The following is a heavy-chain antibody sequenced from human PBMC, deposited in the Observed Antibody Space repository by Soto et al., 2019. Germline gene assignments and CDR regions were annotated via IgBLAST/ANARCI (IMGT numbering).Heavy chain of an antibody. D-gene: IGHD3-9*01. V-gene: IGHV1-2*02. CDR1: GYTFTGYY. CDR2: INPNSGGT. Sequence: ASVKVSCKASGYTFTGYYMHWVRQAPGQGLEWMGWINPNSGGTNYAQKFQGRVTMTRDTSISTAYMELSRLRSDDTAVYYCARVLRRYFDWLLFDYWGQGXLVTVYS. CDR3: ARVLRRYFDWLLFDY. J-gene: IGHJ4*02.